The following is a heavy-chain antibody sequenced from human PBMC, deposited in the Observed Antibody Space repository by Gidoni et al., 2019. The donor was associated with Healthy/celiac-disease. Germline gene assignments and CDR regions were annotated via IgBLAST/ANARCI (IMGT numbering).Heavy chain of an antibody. CDR3: AKGWGPRWIQLWTTSGDYYYGMDV. Sequence: QVPLLASGGGVVQPGRSLSLSCSASGFTFSSYVMHCVLQPPGKGLEGVAVISYDGSNKYYADSVKGRLTISRDNSKNTLYLQMNSLRAEDTAVYYCAKGWGPRWIQLWTTSGDYYYGMDVWGQGTTVTVSS. CDR2: ISYDGSNK. J-gene: IGHJ6*02. CDR1: GFTFSSYV. V-gene: IGHV3-30*18. D-gene: IGHD5-18*01.